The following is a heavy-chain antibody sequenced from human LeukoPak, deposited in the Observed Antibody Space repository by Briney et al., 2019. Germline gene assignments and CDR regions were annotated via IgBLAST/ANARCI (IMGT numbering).Heavy chain of an antibody. CDR2: IGGRGGST. J-gene: IGHJ3*02. CDR1: GFRFSAFT. Sequence: GGSLRLSCAASGFRFSAFTRTWVRQAPGKGPEWVSAIGGRGGSTYYADSLGGRFTISRDNSKDMVYLKMNSLRAEDRGVYYCAKDYGGSRWYGGVFDIWGQGTMVTVSS. CDR3: AKDYGGSRWYGGVFDI. D-gene: IGHD6-13*01. V-gene: IGHV3-23*01.